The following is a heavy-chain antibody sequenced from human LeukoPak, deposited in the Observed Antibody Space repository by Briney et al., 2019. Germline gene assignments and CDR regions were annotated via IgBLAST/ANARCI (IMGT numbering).Heavy chain of an antibody. CDR3: ATVAWGSSWYFDY. CDR2: FDPEDGET. CDR1: GYTLSELS. V-gene: IGHV1-24*01. J-gene: IGHJ4*02. Sequence: ASVKVSCEVSGYTLSELSMHWVRQAPGKGLEWMGGFDPEDGETIYAQKFQGRVTMTEDTSTDTAYMELSSLRSEDTAVYYCATVAWGSSWYFDYWGQGTLVTVSS. D-gene: IGHD6-13*01.